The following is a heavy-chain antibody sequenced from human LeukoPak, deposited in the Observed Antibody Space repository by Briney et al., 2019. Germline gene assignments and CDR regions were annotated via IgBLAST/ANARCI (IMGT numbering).Heavy chain of an antibody. CDR1: GGSFSGYY. Sequence: PSETLSLTCAVYGGSFSGYYWSWIRQPPGKGLEWIGEINHSGSTNYNPSLKSRVTISVDTSKNQFSLKLSSVTAADTAVYYCARVGLDVVVPAALPRYYYYMDVWGKGTTVTVSS. J-gene: IGHJ6*03. V-gene: IGHV4-34*01. CDR3: ARVGLDVVVPAALPRYYYYMDV. D-gene: IGHD2-2*01. CDR2: INHSGST.